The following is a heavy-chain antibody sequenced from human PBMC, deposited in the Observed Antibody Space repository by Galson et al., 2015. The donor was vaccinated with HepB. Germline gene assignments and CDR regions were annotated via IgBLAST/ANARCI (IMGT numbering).Heavy chain of an antibody. CDR1: GFTFSTHG. CDR3: ARDFGYCTNGICFYFDY. CDR2: IYYDGNNR. J-gene: IGHJ4*02. Sequence: SLRLSCAATGFTFSTHGMHWVRQSPGKGLEWVAVIYYDGNNRYYADSVKGRFTISRDNSKNTLFLQMNSLRAEDTAVYYCARDFGYCTNGICFYFDYWGQGTLGTVSA. D-gene: IGHD2-8*01. V-gene: IGHV3-33*01.